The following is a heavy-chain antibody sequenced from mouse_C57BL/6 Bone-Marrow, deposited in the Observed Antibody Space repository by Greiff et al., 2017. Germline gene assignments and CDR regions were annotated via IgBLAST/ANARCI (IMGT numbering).Heavy chain of an antibody. D-gene: IGHD2-1*01. Sequence: VQLKESGPGLAKPSQSLSLTCSVTGYSITSDYWNWIRKFPGNKLEYMGYISYSGSTSYNPSLKSRISITRDTSKNQYYLQLNAVTTEDTATYYCARWVYYGNRGGAMDYWGQGTSVTVSS. CDR3: ARWVYYGNRGGAMDY. CDR1: GYSITSDY. J-gene: IGHJ4*01. CDR2: ISYSGST. V-gene: IGHV3-8*01.